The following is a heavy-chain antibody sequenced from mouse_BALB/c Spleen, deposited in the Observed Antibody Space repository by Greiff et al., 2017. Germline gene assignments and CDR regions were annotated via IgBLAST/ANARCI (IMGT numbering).Heavy chain of an antibody. CDR1: GFSLTSYG. V-gene: IGHV2-5-1*01. D-gene: IGHD1-1*01. CDR2: IWRGGST. CDR3: AKKADYGSFFDY. J-gene: IGHJ2*01. Sequence: VQGVESGPSLVQPSQSLSITCTVSGFSLTSYGVHWVRQSPGKGLEWLGVIWRGGSTDYNAAFMSRLSITKDNSKSQVFFKMNSLQADDTAIYYCAKKADYGSFFDYWGQGTTLTVSS.